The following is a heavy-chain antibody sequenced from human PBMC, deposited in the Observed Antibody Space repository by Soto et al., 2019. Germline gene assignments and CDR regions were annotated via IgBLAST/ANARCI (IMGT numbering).Heavy chain of an antibody. CDR3: ARLPFPWGWFDP. J-gene: IGHJ5*02. Sequence: QVQLVESGGGLGKPGGSLRLSCAASGIIFSDYMSWVRQAPGKGLEWLSYISGSGRTIYSADSVKGRFTISRDNATNSLHLQMNNLRAEDTAVYYCARLPFPWGWFDPWGQGTLVTVSS. CDR2: ISGSGRTI. V-gene: IGHV3-11*01. D-gene: IGHD3-16*01. CDR1: GIIFSDY.